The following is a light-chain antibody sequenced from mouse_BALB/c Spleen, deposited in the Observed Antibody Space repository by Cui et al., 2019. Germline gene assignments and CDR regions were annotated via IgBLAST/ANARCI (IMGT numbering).Light chain of an antibody. CDR2: KAS. CDR3: QQVQIYPYT. V-gene: IGKV10-94*01. Sequence: DIQMNQSPSSLSASIGDRITITCHASQNINVWLSWYQQKPGNLPKLLLYKASNLHTGVPSRFSGSGSGTGFTLTISSLQPEDIATYYCQQVQIYPYTFGGGTKLEIK. J-gene: IGKJ2*01. CDR1: QNINVW.